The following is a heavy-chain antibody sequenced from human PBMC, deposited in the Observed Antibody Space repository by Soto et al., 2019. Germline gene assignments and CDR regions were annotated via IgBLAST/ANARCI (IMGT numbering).Heavy chain of an antibody. CDR1: GGSISSGGYC. CDR3: TRAPPFGY. CDR2: IYHRGST. D-gene: IGHD3-10*01. Sequence: PLETLSLTCAVFGGSISSGGYCWSWIRQPPGKGLEWIGYIYHRGSTYYNPSLKSRVTISVDRSKNQFSLMLSSVTAAATAVYYCTRAPPFGYWGQGTLVTVPS. J-gene: IGHJ4*02. V-gene: IGHV4-30-2*01.